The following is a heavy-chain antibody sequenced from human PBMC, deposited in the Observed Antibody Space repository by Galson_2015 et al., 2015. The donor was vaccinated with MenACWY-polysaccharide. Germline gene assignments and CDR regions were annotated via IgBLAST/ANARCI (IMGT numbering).Heavy chain of an antibody. CDR2: IGGSGLTT. J-gene: IGHJ3*01. CDR3: AKVTEMASSRRPFDV. D-gene: IGHD5-24*01. V-gene: IGHV3-23*01. Sequence: SLRLSCAASGFTFGSYAMGWVRQAPGKGLEWVSSIGGSGLTTFYAESVKGRFTISRDNAQNILSLQMNSLRADDTARYFCAKVTEMASSRRPFDVGGQGTMVTVSS. CDR1: GFTFGSYA.